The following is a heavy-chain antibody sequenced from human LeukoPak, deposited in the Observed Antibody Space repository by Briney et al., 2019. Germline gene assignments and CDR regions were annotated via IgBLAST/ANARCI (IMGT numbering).Heavy chain of an antibody. V-gene: IGHV3-30*02. Sequence: TGGSLRLSCAASGFTFSSCVMHWVRQAPGKGLEWVAFIQFDGSNEFYADSVKGRFTISRDNSKNTLYLQMNSLRAEDTAMYYCARAVNYDFWSGYYTGFGYWGQGTLVTVSS. CDR2: IQFDGSNE. CDR1: GFTFSSCV. J-gene: IGHJ4*02. D-gene: IGHD3-3*01. CDR3: ARAVNYDFWSGYYTGFGY.